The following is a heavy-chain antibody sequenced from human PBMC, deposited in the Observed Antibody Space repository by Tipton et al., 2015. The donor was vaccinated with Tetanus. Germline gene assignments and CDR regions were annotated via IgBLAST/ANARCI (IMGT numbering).Heavy chain of an antibody. CDR2: IYPGDSDT. Sequence: QLVQSGAEAKKPGESLKISCKGSGYSFTSYWIGWVRQMPGKGLEWMGIIYPGDSDTRYSPSFQGQATISADKSISTAYLQWSSLKASDTAMYDCARSEWELLHAFDIWGQGTMVPVSS. V-gene: IGHV5-51*03. CDR1: GYSFTSYW. D-gene: IGHD1-26*01. J-gene: IGHJ3*02. CDR3: ARSEWELLHAFDI.